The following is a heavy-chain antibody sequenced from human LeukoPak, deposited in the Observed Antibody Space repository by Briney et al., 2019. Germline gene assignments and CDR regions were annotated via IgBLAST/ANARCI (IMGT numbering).Heavy chain of an antibody. CDR1: GGSISSSY. V-gene: IGHV4-59*08. CDR2: MYYSGSI. J-gene: IGHJ5*02. D-gene: IGHD3-3*01. Sequence: SETLSLTCTVSGGSISSSYWSWIRQPPGKGLEWIGYMYYSGSINYNPSLKSRVTISVDTSKNQFSLKLSSVTAADTAVYYCARHKVYDFWSGYFDWFDPWGQGTLVTVSS. CDR3: ARHKVYDFWSGYFDWFDP.